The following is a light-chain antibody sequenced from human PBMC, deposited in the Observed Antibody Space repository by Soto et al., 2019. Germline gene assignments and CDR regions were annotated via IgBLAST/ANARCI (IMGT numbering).Light chain of an antibody. V-gene: IGKV3-11*01. J-gene: IGKJ1*01. CDR2: DAS. Sequence: EIVLTQSPATLSLSPGERATLSCRASQSVSSYLAWYQQKPGQAPRLLIYDASNRATGIPARFSGSGSGTDVTLTISGLEPEDFAVYYCQQSPTFGQGTKVEIK. CDR1: QSVSSY. CDR3: QQSPT.